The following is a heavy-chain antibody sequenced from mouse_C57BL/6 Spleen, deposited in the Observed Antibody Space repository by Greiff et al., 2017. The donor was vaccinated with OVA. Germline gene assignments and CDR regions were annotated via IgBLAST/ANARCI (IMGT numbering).Heavy chain of an antibody. D-gene: IGHD1-1*01. V-gene: IGHV3-6*01. CDR3: ARKGPSGSSPHFDY. Sequence: EVQLVESGPGLVKPSQSLSLTCSVTGYSITSGYYWNWIRQFPGNKLEWMGYISYDGSNNYNPSLKNRISITRDTSKNQFFLKLNSVTTEDTATYYCARKGPSGSSPHFDYWGQGTTLTVSS. CDR1: GYSITSGYY. CDR2: ISYDGSN. J-gene: IGHJ2*01.